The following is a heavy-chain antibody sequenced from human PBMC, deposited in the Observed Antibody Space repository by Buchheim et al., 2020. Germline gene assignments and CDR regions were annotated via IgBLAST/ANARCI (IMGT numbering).Heavy chain of an antibody. D-gene: IGHD6-13*01. CDR1: GFTFSSYG. CDR3: ARSIAAAGLLDY. J-gene: IGHJ4*02. Sequence: QVQPVESGGGVVQPGRSLRLSCAASGFTFSSYGMHWVRQAPGKGLEWVAVISYDGSNKYYADSVKGRFTISSDNSKNTLYMQMNSLRAEDTAVYYCARSIAAAGLLDYWGQGTL. CDR2: ISYDGSNK. V-gene: IGHV3-30*03.